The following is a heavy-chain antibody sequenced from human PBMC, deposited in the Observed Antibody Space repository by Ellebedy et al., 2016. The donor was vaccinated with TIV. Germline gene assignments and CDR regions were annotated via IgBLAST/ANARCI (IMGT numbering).Heavy chain of an antibody. CDR3: VRDRSTGYYFDF. CDR2: ISSGSTSI. V-gene: IGHV3-48*02. CDR1: GFTFGIVT. D-gene: IGHD6-13*01. J-gene: IGHJ4*02. Sequence: GGSLRLXXVASGFTFGIVTMAWVRQAPGKGLEWVSSISSGSTSISYADSVKERFTISRDNVKNSLYLQMNSLRDEDSAVYYCVRDRSTGYYFDFWGQGTLVTVSS.